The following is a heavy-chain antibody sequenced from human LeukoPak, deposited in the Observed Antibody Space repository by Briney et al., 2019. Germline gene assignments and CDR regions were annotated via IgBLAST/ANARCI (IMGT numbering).Heavy chain of an antibody. CDR1: GFTFSSYS. CDR3: ARDQARETSLWFLKRRFGELSD. Sequence: GGSLRLSCAASGFTFSSYSMNWVRQAPGKGLEWVSYISSSSTIYYADSVKGRFTISRDNAKNSLYLQMNSLRAENTAVYYCARDQARETSLWFLKRRFGELSDWGQGILVTVSS. CDR2: ISSSSTI. J-gene: IGHJ4*02. V-gene: IGHV3-48*01. D-gene: IGHD3-10*01.